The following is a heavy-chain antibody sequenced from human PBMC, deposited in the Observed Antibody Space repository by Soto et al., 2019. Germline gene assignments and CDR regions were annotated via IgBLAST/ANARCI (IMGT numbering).Heavy chain of an antibody. CDR2: INGDGSST. CDR1: GFTLSGHW. Sequence: TGGSLRLSCAATGFTLSGHWMHWVRQAQGKGLVWVSRINGDGSSTSYADSVKGRFTISRDNAKNMLYLQMNSLRAEDTALYYCASPATISMVAADYWGQGTPVTVSS. J-gene: IGHJ4*02. V-gene: IGHV3-74*01. CDR3: ASPATISMVAADY. D-gene: IGHD2-15*01.